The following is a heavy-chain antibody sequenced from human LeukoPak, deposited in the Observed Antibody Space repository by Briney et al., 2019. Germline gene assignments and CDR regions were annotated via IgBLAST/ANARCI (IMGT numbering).Heavy chain of an antibody. CDR1: GGSISSYY. CDR2: IHYTGST. Sequence: SETLSLTCIVSGGSISSYYWSWIRQPPGKGLEWIGYIHYTGSTNYNPSLQSRVTVSGDTSKNQFSLRLNSVTATDTAVYYCARVLEGRGYDFWSGYYTSTGWFDPWGQGTLVTVSS. CDR3: ARVLEGRGYDFWSGYYTSTGWFDP. J-gene: IGHJ5*02. V-gene: IGHV4-59*01. D-gene: IGHD3-3*01.